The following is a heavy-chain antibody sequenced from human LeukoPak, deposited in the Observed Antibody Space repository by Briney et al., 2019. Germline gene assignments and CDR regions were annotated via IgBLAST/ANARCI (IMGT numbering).Heavy chain of an antibody. CDR3: ASSNMLYSRVLAD. V-gene: IGHV1-69*13. Sequence: SVKVSCKASGGTFSSYAISWVRQAPGQGLEWMGGIIPIFGTANYAQKFQGRVTITADESTSTAYMELSSLRSEDTAVYYCASSNMLYSRVLADWGQGTLVTVSS. CDR2: IIPIFGTA. D-gene: IGHD2-8*01. CDR1: GGTFSSYA. J-gene: IGHJ4*02.